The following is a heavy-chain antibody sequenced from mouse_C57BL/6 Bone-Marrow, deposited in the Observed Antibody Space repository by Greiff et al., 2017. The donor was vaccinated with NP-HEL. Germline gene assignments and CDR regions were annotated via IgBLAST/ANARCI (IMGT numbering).Heavy chain of an antibody. CDR3: ARLGRDYGSSYGNWFAY. Sequence: VHVKQSGPVLVKPGPSVKISCKASGFTFTDYYMHWVKQSHGKSLEWIGLVYPYNGGTSYNQKFKGKATLTVDTSSSTAYMELNSLTSEDSAVYYCARLGRDYGSSYGNWFAYWGQGTLVTVSA. CDR1: GFTFTDYY. J-gene: IGHJ3*01. CDR2: VYPYNGGT. V-gene: IGHV1-36*01. D-gene: IGHD1-1*01.